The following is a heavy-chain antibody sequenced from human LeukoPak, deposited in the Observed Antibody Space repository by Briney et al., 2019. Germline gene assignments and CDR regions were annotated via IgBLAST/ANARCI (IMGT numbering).Heavy chain of an antibody. V-gene: IGHV4-39*01. D-gene: IGHD1-26*01. CDR1: GGSISSSSYY. J-gene: IGHJ5*02. CDR3: ARHSGGTYYVSLDP. CDR2: IYSSGST. Sequence: SETLSLTCTVSGGSISSSSYYWGWIRQPPGKGLEWIGSIYSSGSTYYNPSLKSRVTISVDTSKNQFSLKLSSVTAADTAVYYCARHSGGTYYVSLDPWGQGTLVTVSS.